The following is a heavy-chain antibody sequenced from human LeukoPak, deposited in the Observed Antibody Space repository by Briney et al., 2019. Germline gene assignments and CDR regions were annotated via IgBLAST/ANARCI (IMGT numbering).Heavy chain of an antibody. D-gene: IGHD6-19*01. J-gene: IGHJ2*01. CDR1: GYTFTSYG. CDR3: ARKEGIAVAGPWGFDL. V-gene: IGHV1-18*01. CDR2: ISAYSGNT. Sequence: ASVKVSCKASGYTFTSYGISWVRQAPGQGLEWMGWISAYSGNTNYAQKLQGRVTMTTDTSTSTAYMELRSLRSDDTAVYYCARKEGIAVAGPWGFDLWGRGTLVTVSS.